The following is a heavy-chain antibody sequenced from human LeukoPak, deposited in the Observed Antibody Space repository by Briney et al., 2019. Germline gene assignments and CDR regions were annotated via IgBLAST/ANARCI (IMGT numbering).Heavy chain of an antibody. CDR2: IWYDGSNK. J-gene: IGHJ4*02. CDR1: GFTFSSYG. Sequence: GGSLRLSCAASGFTFSSYGMHWVRQAPGKGLEWVAVIWYDGSNKYYADSVKGRFTISRDNSKNTLYLQMSSLRAEDTAVYYCARDRSGLVVNSPFDYWGQGTLVTVSS. CDR3: ARDRSGLVVNSPFDY. V-gene: IGHV3-33*01. D-gene: IGHD3-22*01.